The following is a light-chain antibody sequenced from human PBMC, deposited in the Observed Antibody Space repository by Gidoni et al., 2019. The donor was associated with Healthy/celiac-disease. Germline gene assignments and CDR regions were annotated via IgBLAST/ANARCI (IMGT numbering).Light chain of an antibody. CDR2: WAS. J-gene: IGKJ2*01. CDR1: QSVLYSSNNKSY. Sequence: DIVMTQSPDPLAVSLGERATINCKPSQSVLYSSNNKSYLAWYQQKPGQPPKLLIYWASTRESGVPERFSGSGSGTDFTLTISSLQAEDVAVYYCQQYYSSPYTFGQGTKLEIK. V-gene: IGKV4-1*01. CDR3: QQYYSSPYT.